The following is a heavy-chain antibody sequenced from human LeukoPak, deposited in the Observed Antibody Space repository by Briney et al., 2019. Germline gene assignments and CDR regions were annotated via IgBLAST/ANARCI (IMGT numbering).Heavy chain of an antibody. D-gene: IGHD7-27*01. J-gene: IGHJ4*02. CDR2: IGTAGDT. Sequence: PGRSLRLSCAASGFTFSSYDMHWVRQATGKGLEWVSAIGTAGDTYYPGSVKGRFTISRENAKNSLYLQMNSLRAEDTAVYYCAREDPTLGFDYWGQGTLVTVSS. CDR3: AREDPTLGFDY. V-gene: IGHV3-13*01. CDR1: GFTFSSYD.